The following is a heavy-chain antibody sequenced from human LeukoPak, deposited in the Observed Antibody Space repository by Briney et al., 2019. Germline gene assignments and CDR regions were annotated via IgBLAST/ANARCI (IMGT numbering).Heavy chain of an antibody. V-gene: IGHV4-59*01. CDR2: IYYSGST. D-gene: IGHD3-3*02. CDR3: ARGGAAFPDAFDI. J-gene: IGHJ3*02. Sequence: SETLSLTCTVSGGSISSYYWSWIRQPPGKGLEWIGLIYYSGSTNYNPSLKSRVTISVDTSKNQFSLKLSSVTAADTAVYYCARGGAAFPDAFDIWGQGTMVTVSS. CDR1: GGSISSYY.